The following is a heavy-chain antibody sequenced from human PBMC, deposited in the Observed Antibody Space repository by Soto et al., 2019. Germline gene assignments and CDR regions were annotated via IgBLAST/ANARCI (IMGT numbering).Heavy chain of an antibody. D-gene: IGHD6-13*01. J-gene: IGHJ6*03. CDR3: AKEASSSWTCFYYYCLDV. Sequence: GGSLRLSCAASKFTFSSYAMSWVRQAPGKGLEWVSGVRGSGTDTLYADSVKGRFSTSRDNSKNTPYLKTNSMRAGDTAVYYCAKEASSSWTCFYYYCLDVWGKGTTVTVSS. CDR2: VRGSGTDT. CDR1: KFTFSSYA. V-gene: IGHV3-23*01.